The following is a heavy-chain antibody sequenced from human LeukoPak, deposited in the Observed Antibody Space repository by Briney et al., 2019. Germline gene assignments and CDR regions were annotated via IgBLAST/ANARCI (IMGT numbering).Heavy chain of an antibody. V-gene: IGHV3-23*01. J-gene: IGHJ4*02. CDR2: ISGSGSST. D-gene: IGHD6-19*01. CDR3: AKDTSSGWYTPNYFDY. Sequence: GGSLRLSCAASGFTFSSYAMSWVRRAPGKGLEWVSGISGSGSSTYYADSVKGRFTISRDKSKNTLYLQMNSLRAEDAAVYYCAKDTSSGWYTPNYFDYWGQGTLVTVSS. CDR1: GFTFSSYA.